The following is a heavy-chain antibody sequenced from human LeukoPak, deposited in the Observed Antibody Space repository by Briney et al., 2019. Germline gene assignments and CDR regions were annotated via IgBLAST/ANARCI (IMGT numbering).Heavy chain of an antibody. J-gene: IGHJ3*02. Sequence: GESLRISCKGSGYSFTSYWIGWVRQMPGKGLEWMGIIYPSDSDTRYSPSFQGQVTMSADKSISTAYLQWSSLKASDTAMYYCARVGRSSYTDVFDIWGQGTMVTVSS. V-gene: IGHV5-51*01. CDR1: GYSFTSYW. CDR3: ARVGRSSYTDVFDI. D-gene: IGHD6-13*01. CDR2: IYPSDSDT.